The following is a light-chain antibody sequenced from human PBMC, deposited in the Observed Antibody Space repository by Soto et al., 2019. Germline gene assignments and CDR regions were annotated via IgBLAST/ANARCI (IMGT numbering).Light chain of an antibody. Sequence: DIQMTQSPSSLSASVGDRVTITCRASQSISSYLNWYQQKPGKAPKLLIYAASSLQSGVPSRFSGSGSGTEGTLTISSLKPEDGATYVCLQQDTYPWTFGQETKVDIK. CDR2: AAS. J-gene: IGKJ1*01. CDR1: QSISSY. V-gene: IGKV1-17*01. CDR3: LQQDTYPWT.